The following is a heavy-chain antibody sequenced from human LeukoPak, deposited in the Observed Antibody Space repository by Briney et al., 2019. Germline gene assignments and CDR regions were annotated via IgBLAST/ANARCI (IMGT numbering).Heavy chain of an antibody. CDR2: IYYSGST. CDR1: GGSISSSSYY. J-gene: IGHJ4*02. CDR3: ARGIYYDSSGYYFPFDY. V-gene: IGHV4-39*07. Sequence: SETLSLTCTVSGGSISSSSYYWGWIRQPPGKGLEWIGSIYYSGSTYYNPSLKSRVTISVDTSKNQFSLKLSSVTAADTAVYYCARGIYYDSSGYYFPFDYWDQGTLVTVSS. D-gene: IGHD3-22*01.